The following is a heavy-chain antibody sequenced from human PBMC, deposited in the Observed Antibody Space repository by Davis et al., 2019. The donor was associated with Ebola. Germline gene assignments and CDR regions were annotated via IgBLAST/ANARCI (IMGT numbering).Heavy chain of an antibody. CDR1: GFTFSSYW. Sequence: PGGSLRLSCAASGFTFSSYWMSWVRQAPGKGLEWVANIKQDGSEKYYVDSVKGRFTISRDNAKNSLYLQMSSLRAEDKGVYYCAKGTPRENGDDDWFDPWGQGTLVTVSS. D-gene: IGHD4-17*01. J-gene: IGHJ5*02. V-gene: IGHV3-7*01. CDR2: IKQDGSEK. CDR3: AKGTPRENGDDDWFDP.